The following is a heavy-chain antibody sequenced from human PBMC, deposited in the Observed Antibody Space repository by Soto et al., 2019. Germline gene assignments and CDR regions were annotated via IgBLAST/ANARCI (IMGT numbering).Heavy chain of an antibody. J-gene: IGHJ4*02. V-gene: IGHV1-69*01. CDR2: IIPIFDTA. CDR3: ARGTGTTWGVFDY. D-gene: IGHD1-1*01. CDR1: GGTFSRKG. Sequence: QVQLVQSGTEMKKPGSSVKVSCKASGGTFSRKGISWVRQAPGQGLEWMGAIIPIFDTANYAQKFQGRLTITADESTATAYMELSSLRSEDTAVYYCARGTGTTWGVFDYWGQGTLVTVSS.